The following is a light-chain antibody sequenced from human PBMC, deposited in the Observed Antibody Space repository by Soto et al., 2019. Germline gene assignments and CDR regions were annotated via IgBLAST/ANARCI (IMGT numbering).Light chain of an antibody. CDR3: MQALQTPPG. CDR2: LGS. Sequence: IVMTQSPLSLPVTPGEPASISCRSSQSLQHSDGYNYLDWYVQKPGQSPQLLIYLGSNRASGVPDRFSGSGSGTDFTLKISRVEAEDVGVYYCMQALQTPPGFGGGTKVDIK. CDR1: QSLQHSDGYNY. J-gene: IGKJ4*01. V-gene: IGKV2-28*01.